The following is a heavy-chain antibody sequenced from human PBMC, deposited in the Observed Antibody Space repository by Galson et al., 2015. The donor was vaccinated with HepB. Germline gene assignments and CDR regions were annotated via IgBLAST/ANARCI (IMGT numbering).Heavy chain of an antibody. CDR3: AKDKTLVASLYFFYGMDV. CDR2: ISHDGSYT. CDR1: GFIFSDYG. V-gene: IGHV3-30*18. Sequence: SLRLSCATSGFIFSDYGMHWVRQAPGKGLEWVALISHDGSYTYYADSVKGRFTISRDNSKNTLYLQMNSLRAEDTAVYYCAKDKTLVASLYFFYGMDVWGQGTTVTASS. D-gene: IGHD4/OR15-4a*01. J-gene: IGHJ6*02.